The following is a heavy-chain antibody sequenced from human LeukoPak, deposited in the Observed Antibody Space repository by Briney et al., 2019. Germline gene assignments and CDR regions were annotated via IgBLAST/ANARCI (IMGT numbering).Heavy chain of an antibody. CDR2: ISYDGSNK. V-gene: IGHV3-30-3*02. Sequence: GGSLRFSCAASGFTFSSYAMHWVRQAPGKGLEWVAVISYDGSNKYYADSVKGRFTISRDNSKNTLYLQMNSLRAEDTAVYYCAKSEVTTAYFDYWGQGTLVTVSS. J-gene: IGHJ4*02. D-gene: IGHD4-17*01. CDR1: GFTFSSYA. CDR3: AKSEVTTAYFDY.